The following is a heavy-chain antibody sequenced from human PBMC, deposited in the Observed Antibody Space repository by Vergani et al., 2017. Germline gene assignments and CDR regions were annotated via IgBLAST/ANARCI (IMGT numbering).Heavy chain of an antibody. J-gene: IGHJ6*02. D-gene: IGHD2-2*01. V-gene: IGHV1-18*04. CDR3: GRYPDIVVVPAAPYYYYYYGMDV. CDR2: ISAYNGNT. CDR1: GYTFTSYG. Sequence: QVQLVQSGAEVKKPGASVKVSCKASGYTFTSYGISWVRQAPGQGLEWMGWISAYNGNTNYAQKLQGRVTMTTETSTSTSYMELRSLRSDETAVYYVGRYPDIVVVPAAPYYYYYYGMDVWGQGTTVTVSS.